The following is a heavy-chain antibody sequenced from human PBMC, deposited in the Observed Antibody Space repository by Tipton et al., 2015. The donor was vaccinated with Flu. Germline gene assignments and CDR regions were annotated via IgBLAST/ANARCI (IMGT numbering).Heavy chain of an antibody. J-gene: IGHJ5*02. CDR1: GFTFNNYA. D-gene: IGHD2-2*02. V-gene: IGHV3-23*01. CDR2: VNIGGDT. CDR3: ARDQSSYCSPTGCYTQNWFDP. Sequence: SLRLSCAASGFTFNNYAMSWVRQAPGKGLEWVSTVNIGGDTYYADSVKGRFTISRDTSKNILYLQMNSLTAGDTAVYYCARDQSSYCSPTGCYTQNWFDPWGHGPRVIVS.